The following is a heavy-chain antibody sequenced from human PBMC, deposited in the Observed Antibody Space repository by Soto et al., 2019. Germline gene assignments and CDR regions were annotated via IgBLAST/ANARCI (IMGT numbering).Heavy chain of an antibody. CDR1: GFTFSSYS. CDR2: IYSGGST. J-gene: IGHJ6*02. CDR3: ARDDYGSGVGGGYYYYGMDV. Sequence: GVSLRRSCSATGFTFSSYSMKWVRQAPGKGLEWVSVIYSGGSTYYADSVKGRFTISRDNSKNTLYLQMNSLRAEDTAVYCCARDDYGSGVGGGYYYYGMDVWGQGT. V-gene: IGHV3-66*01. D-gene: IGHD3-10*01.